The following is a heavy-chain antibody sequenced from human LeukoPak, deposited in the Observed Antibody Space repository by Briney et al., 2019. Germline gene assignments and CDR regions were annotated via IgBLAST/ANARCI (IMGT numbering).Heavy chain of an antibody. D-gene: IGHD4-17*01. J-gene: IGHJ4*02. CDR2: ISYDGSNK. Sequence: GRSLRLSCAASGFTFSGYGMHWVRQAPGKGLEWVAVISYDGSNKYYADSVKGRFTISRDNSKNTLYLQMNSLRAEDTAVYYCAKDYGDYSEGVDYWGQGTLVTVSS. V-gene: IGHV3-30*18. CDR3: AKDYGDYSEGVDY. CDR1: GFTFSGYG.